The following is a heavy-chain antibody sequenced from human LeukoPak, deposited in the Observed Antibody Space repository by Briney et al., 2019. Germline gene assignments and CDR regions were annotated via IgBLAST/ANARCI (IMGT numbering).Heavy chain of an antibody. J-gene: IGHJ4*02. CDR1: GATFSSYA. CDR3: ARLPYDGRLGPGGDLGD. Sequence: SVKASCKASGATFSSYAIGWVRQAPGQGLEWMGGIIPIFGTANYEQKFQGRVTITADKSTSTAYMELSSLRSEDTAVYYCARLPYDGRLGPGGDLGDWGQGTLVSVSS. V-gene: IGHV1-69*06. CDR2: IIPIFGTA. D-gene: IGHD3-16*01.